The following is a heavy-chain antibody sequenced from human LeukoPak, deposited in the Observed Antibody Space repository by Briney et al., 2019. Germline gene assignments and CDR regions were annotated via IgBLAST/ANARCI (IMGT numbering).Heavy chain of an antibody. V-gene: IGHV3-53*05. CDR2: IYSGGST. Sequence: PGGSLRLSCAASGFTVSRNSMSWVRQAPGKGLEWVSVIYSGGSTSYADSVKGRFTISRDNSKNTLYLQMNSLRAEDTAVYYCARAQDYDFWSGHWDYWGQGTLVTVSS. CDR1: GFTVSRNS. J-gene: IGHJ4*02. CDR3: ARAQDYDFWSGHWDY. D-gene: IGHD3-3*01.